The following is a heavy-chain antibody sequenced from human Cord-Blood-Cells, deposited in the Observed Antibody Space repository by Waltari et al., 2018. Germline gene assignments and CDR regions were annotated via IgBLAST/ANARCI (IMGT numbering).Heavy chain of an antibody. CDR2: INPSGGST. CDR3: ARGLPEYSSSYYFDY. D-gene: IGHD6-6*01. CDR1: GYTFTSYY. J-gene: IGHJ4*02. Sequence: QVQLVQSGAEVKKPGASVKVSCKASGYTFTSYYMHWVRQDPGQGLEWMGIINPSGGSTSYAQKFQGRVTMTRDTSTSTVYMELSSLRSEDTAVYYCARGLPEYSSSYYFDYWGQGTLVTVSS. V-gene: IGHV1-46*01.